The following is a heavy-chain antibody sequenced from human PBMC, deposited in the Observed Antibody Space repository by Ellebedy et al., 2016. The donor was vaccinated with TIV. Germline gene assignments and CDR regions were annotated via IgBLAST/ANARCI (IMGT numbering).Heavy chain of an antibody. CDR1: GFTFSNAW. Sequence: PGGSLRLSCAASGFTFSNAWMHWVRQVPGKGLEWVGLIRLKRNGGTTDYAAPVKGRFTISRDDSTSTVSLQMNSLKTEDTAVYYCTTDVASADHDGYWGQGALVTVSP. D-gene: IGHD6-13*01. V-gene: IGHV3-15*01. CDR2: IRLKRNGGTT. CDR3: TTDVASADHDGY. J-gene: IGHJ4*02.